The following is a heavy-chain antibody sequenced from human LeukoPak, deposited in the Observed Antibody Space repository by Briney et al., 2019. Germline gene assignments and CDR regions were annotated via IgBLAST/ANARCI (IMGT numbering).Heavy chain of an antibody. Sequence: SETLSLTCTVSGGSISSYYWSWIRQPPGKGLEWIGEINHSGSTNYNPSLKSRVTISVDTSKNQFSLKLSSVTAADTAVYYCARHTNDYRFWGQGTLVTVSS. CDR2: INHSGST. V-gene: IGHV4-34*01. J-gene: IGHJ4*02. CDR3: ARHTNDYRF. CDR1: GGSISSYY. D-gene: IGHD4-11*01.